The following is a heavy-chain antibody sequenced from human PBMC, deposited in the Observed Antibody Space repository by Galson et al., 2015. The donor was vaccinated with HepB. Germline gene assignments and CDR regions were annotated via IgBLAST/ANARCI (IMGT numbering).Heavy chain of an antibody. D-gene: IGHD2-15*01. Sequence: SLRLSCAASGFSFFSFSTYTMSWVRQAPGKGLEWVSSISSRATYIYYADSVKGRFTISRDNSKDTLYLQMNSLRTEDTAVYYCCSSRRTGPRGRHLDYWGQGTLVTVPS. J-gene: IGHJ4*02. CDR3: CSSRRTGPRGRHLDY. CDR2: ISSRATYI. V-gene: IGHV3-21*01. CDR1: GFSFFSFSTYT.